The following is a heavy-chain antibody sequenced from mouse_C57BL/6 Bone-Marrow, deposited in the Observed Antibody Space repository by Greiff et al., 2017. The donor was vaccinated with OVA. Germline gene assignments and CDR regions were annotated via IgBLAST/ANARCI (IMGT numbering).Heavy chain of an antibody. CDR2: IDPSDSYT. Sequence: VQLQQPGAELVMPGASVKLSCKASGYTFTSYWMHWVKQRPGQGLEWIGEIDPSDSYTNYNQKFKGKSTLTVDKSSSTAYMQRSSLTSEDAAVYYCAREAPYYYGSSCYAMDDWGQGTSVTVSS. V-gene: IGHV1-69*01. CDR3: AREAPYYYGSSCYAMDD. D-gene: IGHD1-1*01. CDR1: GYTFTSYW. J-gene: IGHJ4*01.